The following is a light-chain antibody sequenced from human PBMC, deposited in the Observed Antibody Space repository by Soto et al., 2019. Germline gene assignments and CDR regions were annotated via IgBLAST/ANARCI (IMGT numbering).Light chain of an antibody. V-gene: IGKV1-5*01. CDR3: HQYNSFSPWT. CDR1: QSIRGW. CDR2: DAS. J-gene: IGKJ1*01. Sequence: DIQMTQSPSTLSASVGDRVTITCRASQSIRGWLAWYQQKPGKAPNLLIYDASRLKSGVPSRFSGRGSRTEFTLTITSLQPDDFATYYCHQYNSFSPWTFGQGTKVEVK.